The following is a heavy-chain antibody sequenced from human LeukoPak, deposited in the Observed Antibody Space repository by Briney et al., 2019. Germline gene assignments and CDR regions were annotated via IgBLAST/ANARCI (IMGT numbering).Heavy chain of an antibody. CDR2: IYYSGST. CDR1: GGSISSSSYY. Sequence: KSSETLSLTCTVSGGSISSSSYYWGWIRQPPGKGLEWIGSIYYSGSTYYNPSLKSRVTISVDTSKNQFSLKLSSVTAADTAVYYCARLRFAALRYSSSWGTIYYFDYWGQGTLVTVSS. CDR3: ARLRFAALRYSSSWGTIYYFDY. V-gene: IGHV4-39*01. D-gene: IGHD6-13*01. J-gene: IGHJ4*02.